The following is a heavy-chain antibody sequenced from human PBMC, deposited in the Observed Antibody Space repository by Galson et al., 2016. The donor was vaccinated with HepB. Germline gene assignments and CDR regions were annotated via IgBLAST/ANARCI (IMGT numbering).Heavy chain of an antibody. CDR2: ISPDGDKT. J-gene: IGHJ5*02. D-gene: IGHD3-16*01. CDR1: GFTFSSYW. V-gene: IGHV3-74*01. Sequence: SLRLSCAASGFTFSSYWMYWVRQAPGKGLVWVSRISPDGDKTIYADSEKGRFTISRDNAKNTLFLQMGSLRVEDTAVYYCARIREGGPWGQGTLVTVSS. CDR3: ARIREGGP.